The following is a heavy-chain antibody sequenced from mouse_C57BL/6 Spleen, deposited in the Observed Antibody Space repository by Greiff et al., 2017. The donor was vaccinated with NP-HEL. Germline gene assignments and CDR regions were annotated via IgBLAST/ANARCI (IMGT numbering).Heavy chain of an antibody. CDR3: ARLAYYYGSSYWYFDV. CDR1: GFTFSDYG. V-gene: IGHV5-17*01. J-gene: IGHJ1*03. D-gene: IGHD1-1*01. Sequence: EVQRVESGGGLVKPGGSLKLSCAASGFTFSDYGMHWVRQAPEKGLEWVAYISSGSSTINYADTVKGRFTISRDNAKNTLFLQMTSLRSEDTAMYYCARLAYYYGSSYWYFDVWGTGTTVTVSS. CDR2: ISSGSSTI.